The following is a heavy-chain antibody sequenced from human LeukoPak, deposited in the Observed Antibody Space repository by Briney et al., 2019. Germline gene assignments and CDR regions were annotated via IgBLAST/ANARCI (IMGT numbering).Heavy chain of an antibody. CDR2: IYYSGST. J-gene: IGHJ4*02. Sequence: PSETLSLTCTVSGGSISIYYWSWIRQPPGKGLEWIGYIYYSGSTNYNPSLKSRVTISVDTSKNQFSLKLSSVTAADTAVYYCARVGEEYCSSTSSREYFDYWDQGTLVTVSS. CDR1: GGSISIYY. CDR3: ARVGEEYCSSTSSREYFDY. V-gene: IGHV4-59*01. D-gene: IGHD2-2*01.